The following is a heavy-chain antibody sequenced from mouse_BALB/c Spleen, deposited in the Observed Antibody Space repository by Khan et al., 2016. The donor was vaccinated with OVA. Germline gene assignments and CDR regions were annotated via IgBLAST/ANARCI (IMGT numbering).Heavy chain of an antibody. J-gene: IGHJ3*01. CDR1: DFSLDNYS. CDR3: ARRGYDYGRGALFAY. Sequence: QVQLKESGPGLVAPSQSLSITCTVSDFSLDNYSIHWIRQSPGKGLEWLGVIWSAGSTDYNAAFISRLTITKDNSRSQVFFQVHSLQPNDTAIYYCARRGYDYGRGALFAYWGQGTLVTVSA. D-gene: IGHD2-4*01. V-gene: IGHV2-2*02. CDR2: IWSAGST.